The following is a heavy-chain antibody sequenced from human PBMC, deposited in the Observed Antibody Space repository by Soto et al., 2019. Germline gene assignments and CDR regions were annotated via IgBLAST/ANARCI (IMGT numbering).Heavy chain of an antibody. CDR1: GGSVSSGSYY. CDR2: IYYSGST. D-gene: IGHD4-17*01. Sequence: SETLSLTCTVSGGSVSSGSYYWSWIRQPPGKGLEWIGYIYYSGSTNYNPSLKSRVTISVDTSKNQFSLKLSSVTAADTAVYYCARGGDYRRYDFYYWGQGTLVTVSS. J-gene: IGHJ4*02. CDR3: ARGGDYRRYDFYY. V-gene: IGHV4-61*01.